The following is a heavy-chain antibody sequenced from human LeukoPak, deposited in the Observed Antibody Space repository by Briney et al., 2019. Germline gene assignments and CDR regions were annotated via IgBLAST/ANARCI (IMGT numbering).Heavy chain of an antibody. Sequence: SETLSLTCTVSGGSISSGDYSWSWIRQPPGKGLEWIGYIYYSGSTYYNPSLKSRVTISVDTSKNQFSLKLSSVTAADTAVYYCARSSSGWYFGFDPWGQGTLVTVSS. CDR1: GGSISSGDYS. CDR2: IYYSGST. CDR3: ARSSSGWYFGFDP. D-gene: IGHD6-19*01. J-gene: IGHJ5*02. V-gene: IGHV4-30-4*01.